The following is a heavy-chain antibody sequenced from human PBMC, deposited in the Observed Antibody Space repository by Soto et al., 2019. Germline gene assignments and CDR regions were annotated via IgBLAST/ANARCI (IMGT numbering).Heavy chain of an antibody. CDR2: ISPYNGNT. CDR3: ARDLVSGSDFWRAYNGGYFDY. CDR1: GYTFRNYG. D-gene: IGHD3-3*01. J-gene: IGHJ4*02. Sequence: ASVKVSCKASGYTFRNYGITWVRQAPGQGLEWMAWISPYNGNTNYAQDLQGRVTMTTDTSTSTAYMELRSLTSEDTAMYYCARDLVSGSDFWRAYNGGYFDYWGQGTLVTISS. V-gene: IGHV1-18*01.